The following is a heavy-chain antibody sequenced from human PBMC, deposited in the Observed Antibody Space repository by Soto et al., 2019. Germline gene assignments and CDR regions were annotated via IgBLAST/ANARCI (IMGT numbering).Heavy chain of an antibody. V-gene: IGHV3-23*01. D-gene: IGHD3-16*02. CDR3: AKDSVRSMITFGGVIVIGGIDY. Sequence: GGSLRLSCAASGFTFSSYAMSWVRQAPGKGLEWVSAISGSGGSTYYADSVKGRFTISRDNSKNTLYLQMNSLRAEDTAVYYCAKDSVRSMITFGGVIVIGGIDYWGQGTLVTVSS. CDR2: ISGSGGST. CDR1: GFTFSSYA. J-gene: IGHJ4*02.